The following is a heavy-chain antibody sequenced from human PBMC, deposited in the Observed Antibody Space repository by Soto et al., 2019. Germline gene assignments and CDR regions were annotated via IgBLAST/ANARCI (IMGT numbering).Heavy chain of an antibody. CDR2: IWYDGSNK. CDR1: GFTFSSYG. V-gene: IGHV3-33*01. CDR3: ARVLAARASRDFDY. D-gene: IGHD6-6*01. J-gene: IGHJ4*02. Sequence: GGSLRLSCAASGFTFSSYGMHWVRQAPGKGLEWVAVIWYDGSNKYYADSVKGRFTISRDNSKNTLYLQMNSLRAEDTAVYYCARVLAARASRDFDYWGQGTLVTVSS.